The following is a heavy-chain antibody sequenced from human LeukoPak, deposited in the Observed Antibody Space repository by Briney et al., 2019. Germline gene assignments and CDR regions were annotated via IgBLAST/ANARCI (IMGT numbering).Heavy chain of an antibody. Sequence: GGSLRLSCAASGFTFSSYAMSWVRQAPGKGLEWVSAISGSGGSTYYADSVKGRFTISRDNSKNTLYLQMNSLRAEDMAVYYCAKTSAAGSMMGYFDLWGRGTLVTVSS. D-gene: IGHD6-13*01. J-gene: IGHJ2*01. V-gene: IGHV3-23*01. CDR1: GFTFSSYA. CDR3: AKTSAAGSMMGYFDL. CDR2: ISGSGGST.